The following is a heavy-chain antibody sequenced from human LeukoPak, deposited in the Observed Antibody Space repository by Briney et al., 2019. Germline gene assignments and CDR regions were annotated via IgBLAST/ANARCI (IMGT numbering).Heavy chain of an antibody. CDR2: ISSSGSTI. J-gene: IGHJ4*02. CDR3: AKERWLRFFDY. CDR1: GFIFSSYE. D-gene: IGHD5-12*01. Sequence: GGSLRLSCAASGFIFSSYEMNWVRQAPGKGLEGVSYISSSGSTIYYADSVKGRFTISRDNAKNSLYLQMNSLRAEDTAVYYCAKERWLRFFDYWGQGTLVTVSS. V-gene: IGHV3-48*03.